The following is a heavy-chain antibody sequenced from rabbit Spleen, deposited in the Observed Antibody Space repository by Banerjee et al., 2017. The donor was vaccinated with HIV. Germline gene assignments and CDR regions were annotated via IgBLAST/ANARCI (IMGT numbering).Heavy chain of an antibody. V-gene: IGHV1S40*01. CDR2: IDPVFGST. D-gene: IGHD4-1*01. CDR3: ARYYIFYGMDL. J-gene: IGHJ6*01. CDR1: GVSFSSSSY. Sequence: QSLEESGGGLVKPGASLTLTCTASGVSFSSSSYMCWVRQAPGKGLEWIGYIDPVFGSTYYATWVNGRFTISSDNAQYTVHLQLNSLTAADTATYFCARYYIFYGMDLWGPGTLVTVS.